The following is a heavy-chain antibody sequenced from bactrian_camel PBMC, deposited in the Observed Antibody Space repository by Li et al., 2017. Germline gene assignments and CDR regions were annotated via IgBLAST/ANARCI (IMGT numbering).Heavy chain of an antibody. J-gene: IGHJ4*01. CDR1: GSLQGAGC. CDR3: KKDPRNPTSYDR. V-gene: IGHV3S53*01. CDR2: IESDGTT. Sequence: QLVESGGGSVQDGGSLKLSCSISGSLQGAGCMGCFRQAPQAPGKEREVATSIESDGTTTYAESVKGRFTISQDSAKTVVYLQMNSLKSEDTAMYYCKKDPRNPTSYDRWGQGTQVTVS.